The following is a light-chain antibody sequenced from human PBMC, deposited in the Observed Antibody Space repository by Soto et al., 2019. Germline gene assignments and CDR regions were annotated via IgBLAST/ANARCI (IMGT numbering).Light chain of an antibody. J-gene: IGKJ1*01. CDR1: QSVSSY. CDR2: DAS. V-gene: IGKV3-11*01. CDR3: QQRSYLPWP. Sequence: ATVSLCQGERATLSCRASQSVSSYLAWYQQKPGQAPRLLIYDASNRATGIPARFSGSGSGTDFTLTISCLEPEDFAVYYCQQRSYLPWPFGQGTK.